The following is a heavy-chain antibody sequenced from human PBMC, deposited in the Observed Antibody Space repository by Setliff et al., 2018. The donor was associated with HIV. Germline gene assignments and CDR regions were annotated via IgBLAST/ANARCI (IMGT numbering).Heavy chain of an antibody. CDR1: GYSVSSGCY. J-gene: IGHJ4*02. Sequence: SETLSLTCAVSGYSVSSGCYWGWIRQPPGKGLEWIGSMYHTGSTYYSPSLNSRFTISVDTSKNQFSLKLRSVTAADTAVYYCARQPLYNDYDWRSYYFDYWGQGSLVTVSS. CDR2: MYHTGST. CDR3: ARQPLYNDYDWRSYYFDY. V-gene: IGHV4-38-2*01. D-gene: IGHD5-12*01.